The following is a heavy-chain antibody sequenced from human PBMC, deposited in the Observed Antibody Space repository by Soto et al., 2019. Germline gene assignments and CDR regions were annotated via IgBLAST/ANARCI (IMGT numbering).Heavy chain of an antibody. J-gene: IGHJ4*02. V-gene: IGHV4-39*01. CDR2: IFYSGST. CDR1: GGSISSSIYY. Sequence: SETLSLTCTVSGGSISSSIYYGGWIRQPPGKGLEWIGSIFYSGSTYYNPSLKSRVTISVDTSKNQFSLKLYSVTAADTAMYYCARQVVTALDYWGQGTLVTVSS. CDR3: ARQVVTALDY. D-gene: IGHD2-21*02.